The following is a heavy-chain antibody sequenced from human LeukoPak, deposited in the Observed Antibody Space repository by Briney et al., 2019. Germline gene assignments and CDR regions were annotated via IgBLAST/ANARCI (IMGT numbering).Heavy chain of an antibody. J-gene: IGHJ6*02. V-gene: IGHV1-8*01. D-gene: IGHD3-3*01. CDR2: MNPNSGNT. Sequence: ASVKVSCKASGYTFTSYDINWVRQATGQGLEWMGWMNPNSGNTGYAQKFQGRVTMTRNTSISTAYMELSSLRSEDTAVYYCARGLNRFPTIWSGYSFYYYYGMDVWGQGTTVTVSS. CDR1: GYTFTSYD. CDR3: ARGLNRFPTIWSGYSFYYYYGMDV.